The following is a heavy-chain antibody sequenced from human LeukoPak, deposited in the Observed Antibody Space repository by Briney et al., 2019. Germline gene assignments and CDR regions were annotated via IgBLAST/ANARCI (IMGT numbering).Heavy chain of an antibody. J-gene: IGHJ4*02. CDR1: GYTFTSYD. Sequence: ASVKVSCKASGYTFTSYDINWVRQATGQGLEWMGWMNPNSGNTGYAQRFQGRVTMTRNTSIGTAYMELSSLRSEDTAVYYCAREIGEYSSSWYENDYWGQGTLVTVSS. D-gene: IGHD6-13*01. V-gene: IGHV1-8*01. CDR3: AREIGEYSSSWYENDY. CDR2: MNPNSGNT.